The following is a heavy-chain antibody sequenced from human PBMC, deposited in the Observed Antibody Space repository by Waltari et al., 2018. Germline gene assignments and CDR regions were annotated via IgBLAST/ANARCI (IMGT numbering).Heavy chain of an antibody. D-gene: IGHD5-18*01. CDR1: GYTFPDYY. V-gene: IGHV1-69-2*01. CDR3: ATDDVDTAMVTIDY. J-gene: IGHJ4*02. CDR2: VDPEDGET. Sequence: EVQLVQSGAEVKKPGATVKISCKASGYTFPDYYMHWVQQAPGKGLEWMGRVDPEDGETIYAEKFQGRVTITADTSTDTAYMELSSLRSEDTAVYYCATDDVDTAMVTIDYWGQGTLVTVSS.